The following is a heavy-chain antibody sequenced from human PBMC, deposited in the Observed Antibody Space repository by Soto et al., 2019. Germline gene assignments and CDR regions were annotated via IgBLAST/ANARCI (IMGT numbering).Heavy chain of an antibody. J-gene: IGHJ6*02. CDR2: IYPGDSDT. CDR3: ARHGSIKYYYNYGMDV. D-gene: IGHD5-12*01. Sequence: WKKLKWMGIIYPGDSDTRYSPSFQGQVTIADDKSISTSYLQWSSLKASDTAMYYCARHGSIKYYYNYGMDVWGQGTTVTVSS. V-gene: IGHV5-51*01.